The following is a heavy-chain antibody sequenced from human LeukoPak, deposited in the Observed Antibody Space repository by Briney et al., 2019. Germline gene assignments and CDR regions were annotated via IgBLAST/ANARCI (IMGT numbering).Heavy chain of an antibody. CDR1: GFTVSSNY. Sequence: PGGSLRLSCAASGFTVSSNYVSWVRQAPGKGLEWVSVIYSGGSTYYADSVKGRFTISRDNSKNTLYLQMNSLRAEDTAVYYCASLRGSYSFYYYYMDVWGKGTTVTVSS. CDR3: ASLRGSYSFYYYYMDV. CDR2: IYSGGST. D-gene: IGHD3-16*01. V-gene: IGHV3-53*01. J-gene: IGHJ6*03.